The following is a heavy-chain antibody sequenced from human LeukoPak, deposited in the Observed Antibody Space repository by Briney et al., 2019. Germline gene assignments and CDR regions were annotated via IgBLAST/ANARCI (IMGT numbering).Heavy chain of an antibody. Sequence: SVKVSCKASGGTFSSYAISWVRQAPGQGLEWMGRIIPILGIANYAQKFQGRVTITADKSTSTAYMELSSLRSEDTAVYYCARRSTPYYDILTGYRGFDPWGQGTLVTVSS. CDR3: ARRSTPYYDILTGYRGFDP. J-gene: IGHJ5*02. V-gene: IGHV1-69*04. CDR2: IIPILGIA. CDR1: GGTFSSYA. D-gene: IGHD3-9*01.